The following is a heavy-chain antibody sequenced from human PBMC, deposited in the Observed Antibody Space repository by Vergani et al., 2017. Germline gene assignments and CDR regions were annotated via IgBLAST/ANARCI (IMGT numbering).Heavy chain of an antibody. J-gene: IGHJ1*01. Sequence: EVQLLESGGGLVQPGGSRRLSCAGAGFTFDTYTMAYVRQAPGTGLEWVATISSGCGDIFYAVSVKGRFTISRDNSKNTLFLQMNSLKDEDTAVYYCTTAWGLYYLHGEYFQYWGRGTLVSVSS. CDR2: ISSGCGDI. CDR1: GFTFDTYT. D-gene: IGHD3-10*01. V-gene: IGHV3-23*01. CDR3: TTAWGLYYLHGEYFQY.